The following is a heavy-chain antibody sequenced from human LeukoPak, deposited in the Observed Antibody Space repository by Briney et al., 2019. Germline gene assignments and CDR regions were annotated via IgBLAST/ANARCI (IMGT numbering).Heavy chain of an antibody. CDR2: ISSSGGST. Sequence: GGSLRLSCAASGFTFSSYAMSWVRQAPGKGLEGVSAISSSGGSTFYADSVKGRFTISRDNSRNTLYLQMNSLRAEDTAVYYCAKEAAMAPYYFDYWGQGTLVTVSS. D-gene: IGHD5-18*01. J-gene: IGHJ4*02. CDR1: GFTFSSYA. V-gene: IGHV3-23*01. CDR3: AKEAAMAPYYFDY.